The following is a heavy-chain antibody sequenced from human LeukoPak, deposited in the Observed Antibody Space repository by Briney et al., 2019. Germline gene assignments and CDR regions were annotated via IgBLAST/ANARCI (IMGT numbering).Heavy chain of an antibody. Sequence: SETLSLTCTVSGYSISSGYYWGWIRQPPGKGLEWIGSIYHSGNTYYNPSLKSRVTISVDTSKTQFSLKLSSVTAADTAVYYCARVVGSSTSSNWFDPWGQGTLVTVSS. CDR3: ARVVGSSTSSNWFDP. J-gene: IGHJ5*02. D-gene: IGHD2-2*01. V-gene: IGHV4-38-2*02. CDR1: GYSISSGYY. CDR2: IYHSGNT.